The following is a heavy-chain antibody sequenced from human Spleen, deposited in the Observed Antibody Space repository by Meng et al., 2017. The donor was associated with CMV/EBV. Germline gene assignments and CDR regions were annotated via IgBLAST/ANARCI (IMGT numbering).Heavy chain of an antibody. CDR1: GCSVSNNY. Sequence: SCAVSGCSVSNNYMSWVRQAPGKGLEWVSVIHSGGGTYYADSVKGRFAISRDNSKNTLNFQMNSLRVEDTAVYYCARNDFWSGYVFDYWGQGTLVTVSS. CDR2: IHSGGGT. V-gene: IGHV3-66*02. CDR3: ARNDFWSGYVFDY. D-gene: IGHD3-3*01. J-gene: IGHJ4*02.